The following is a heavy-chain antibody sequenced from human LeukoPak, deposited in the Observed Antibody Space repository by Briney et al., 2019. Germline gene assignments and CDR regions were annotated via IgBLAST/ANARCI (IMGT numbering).Heavy chain of an antibody. D-gene: IGHD1-20*01. CDR3: ATRAITGTQEGYYYYYMDV. V-gene: IGHV1-24*01. CDR2: FDPEDGET. J-gene: IGHJ6*03. CDR1: GYTLTELS. Sequence: GASVKVSCKVSGYTLTELSMHWVRQAPGKGLEWMGGFDPEDGETIYAQKFQGRVTMTEDTSTDTAYMELSSLRSEDTAVYYCATRAITGTQEGYYYYYMDVWGKGTTVTVSS.